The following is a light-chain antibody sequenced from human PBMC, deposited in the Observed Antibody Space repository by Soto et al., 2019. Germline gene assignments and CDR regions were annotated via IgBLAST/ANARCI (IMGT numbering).Light chain of an antibody. CDR2: EDS. CDR3: FSAADNNVV. V-gene: IGLV3-27*01. CDR1: VVAKKY. J-gene: IGLJ7*01. Sequence: SYELTQPSSVSVSPGQTAKITCSGDVVAKKYARWFQQKPGQAPVLVIFEDSERPSGIPERFSGSSSGTTVTLTISGAQVEDEADYYCFSAADNNVVFGGGTQLTVL.